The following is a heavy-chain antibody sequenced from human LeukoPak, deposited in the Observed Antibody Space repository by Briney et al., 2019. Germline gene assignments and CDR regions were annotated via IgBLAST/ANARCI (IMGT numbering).Heavy chain of an antibody. D-gene: IGHD6-19*01. J-gene: IGHJ4*02. CDR2: ISAYNGNT. CDR1: GYTFTSYG. V-gene: IGHV1-18*01. Sequence: GSVKVSCKASGYTFTSYGISWVRQAPGQGLEWMGWISAYNGNTNYAQKVQGRVTMTTDTSTSTAYMELRSLRSDDTAVYYCARAWAVADNTDYWGQGTLVTVSS. CDR3: ARAWAVADNTDY.